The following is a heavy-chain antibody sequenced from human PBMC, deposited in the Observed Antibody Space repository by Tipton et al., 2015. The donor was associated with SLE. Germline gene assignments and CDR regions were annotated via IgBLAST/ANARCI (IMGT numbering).Heavy chain of an antibody. V-gene: IGHV3-33*01. CDR3: ARERYDSSCGRDVQP. J-gene: IGHJ5*02. CDR1: GFTFSSYG. CDR2: IWYDGSNK. D-gene: IGHD3-22*01. Sequence: SLRLSCAASGFTFSSYGMHWVRQAPGKGLEWVAVIWYDGSNKYYADSLKGRFTISRDNSKNTLYLQMNSLRAEDTAVYYCARERYDSSCGRDVQPWGPGTLVTVSS.